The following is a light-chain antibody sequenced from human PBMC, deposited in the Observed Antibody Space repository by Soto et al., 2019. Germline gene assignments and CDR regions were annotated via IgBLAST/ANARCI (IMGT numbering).Light chain of an antibody. J-gene: IGLJ2*01. CDR1: GSTIGAGYD. Sequence: QLVLTQPPSVSGAPGQRVTISCTGSGSTIGAGYDVHWYQQLPGTVPKLLIYNNNNRPSGVPDRFSGSKSGTSASLAISGLQAEDEADYYCQSYDSTLSVVFGGGTKLTVL. CDR2: NNN. V-gene: IGLV1-40*01. CDR3: QSYDSTLSVV.